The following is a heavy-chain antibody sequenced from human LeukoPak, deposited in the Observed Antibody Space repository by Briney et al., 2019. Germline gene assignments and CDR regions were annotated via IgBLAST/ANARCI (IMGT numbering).Heavy chain of an antibody. CDR2: INRGGIT. D-gene: IGHD2-2*01. V-gene: IGHV4-34*01. CDR3: ARSEDCGSSSCYWFDP. J-gene: IGHJ5*02. CDR1: GGSLSGYY. Sequence: SETLSLTCAVYGGSLSGYYWSWIRQSPGKGLEWIGEINRGGITKYNPSLKSRVTISLGTSYNQFSLKLTSVIAAGTAMYYCARSEDCGSSSCYWFDPWGQGTLVTVSS.